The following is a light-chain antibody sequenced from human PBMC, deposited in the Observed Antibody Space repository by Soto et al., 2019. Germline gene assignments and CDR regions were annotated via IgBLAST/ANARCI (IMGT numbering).Light chain of an antibody. CDR1: KSDIGVYDF. V-gene: IGLV2-8*01. J-gene: IGLJ2*01. CDR3: SSYTDNNTVV. CDR2: EVV. Sequence: QSVLTQPPSASGSPGQSVTISCTGTKSDIGVYDFVSWYQQHPGKAPRLIIYEVVQRPSGVPDRFSGSKSGNTASLTISGLQADDEADFYCSSYTDNNTVVFGGGTKLTVL.